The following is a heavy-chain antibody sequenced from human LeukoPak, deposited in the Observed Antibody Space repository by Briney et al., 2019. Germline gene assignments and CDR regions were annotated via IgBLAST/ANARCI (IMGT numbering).Heavy chain of an antibody. J-gene: IGHJ4*02. V-gene: IGHV3-23*01. D-gene: IGHD2-15*01. Sequence: GRSLRLSCAASGFTFSSYAMTWVRQAPGKGLEWVSAISGSGGSTYFADSVKGRFTISRDNSKNTLYLQMNSLRAEDTAVYYCTKAAPALGYCSGGNCYLFDFWGQGTLVTVSS. CDR1: GFTFSSYA. CDR3: TKAAPALGYCSGGNCYLFDF. CDR2: ISGSGGST.